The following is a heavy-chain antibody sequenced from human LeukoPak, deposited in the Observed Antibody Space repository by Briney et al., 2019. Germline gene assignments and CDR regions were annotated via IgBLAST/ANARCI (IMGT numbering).Heavy chain of an antibody. CDR2: INPSGGRT. CDR1: GYTFTGYY. CDR3: ARDKRYYDSCGHLDY. D-gene: IGHD3-22*01. Sequence: GASVKVSCKASGYTFTGYYMHWVRQAPGQGLEWMGIINPSGGRTSYAQKFQGRVTMTRDTSTSTVYMELSSLRSEDTAVYYCARDKRYYDSCGHLDYWGRQPLVTVSS. V-gene: IGHV1-46*01. J-gene: IGHJ4*02.